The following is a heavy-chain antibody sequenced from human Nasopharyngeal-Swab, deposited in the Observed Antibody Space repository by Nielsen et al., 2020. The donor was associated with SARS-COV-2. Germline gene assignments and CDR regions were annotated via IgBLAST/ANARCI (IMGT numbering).Heavy chain of an antibody. V-gene: IGHV3-7*03. D-gene: IGHD5-18*01. CDR2: IKQDGSEK. Sequence: WIRQPPGKGLEWVANIKQDGSEKYYVDSVKGRFTISRDNAKNSLYLQMNSLRAEDTAVYYCARGGRTRIQLWQGPPYGMDVWGQGTTVTVSS. CDR3: ARGGRTRIQLWQGPPYGMDV. J-gene: IGHJ6*02.